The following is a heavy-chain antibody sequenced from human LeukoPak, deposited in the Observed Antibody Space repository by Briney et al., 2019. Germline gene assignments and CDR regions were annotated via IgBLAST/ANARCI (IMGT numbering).Heavy chain of an antibody. CDR2: INHSGST. D-gene: IGHD1-1*01. Sequence: SETLSLTCAVYGGSFSGYYWSWIRQPPGKGLEWIGEINHSGSTNYNPSLKSRVTISVDTSKNQFSLKLSSVTAADTAVYYCARGGGVQLERRYYYGMDVWGKGTTVTASS. V-gene: IGHV4-34*01. CDR3: ARGGGVQLERRYYYGMDV. J-gene: IGHJ6*04. CDR1: GGSFSGYY.